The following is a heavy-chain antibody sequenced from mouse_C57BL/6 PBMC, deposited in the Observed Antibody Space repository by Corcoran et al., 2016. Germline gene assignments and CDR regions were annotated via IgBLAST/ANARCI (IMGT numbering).Heavy chain of an antibody. Sequence: QVQLQQSGPELVKPGASVKISCKASGYSFTSYYIHWVKQRPGQGLEWIGWIYPGSGNTKYNEKFKGKATLTADTSSSTDYMQLSSLTSEDSAVYYCARSRDGYYVGAMDYWGQGTSVTVSS. D-gene: IGHD2-3*01. CDR2: IYPGSGNT. CDR3: ARSRDGYYVGAMDY. V-gene: IGHV1-66*01. CDR1: GYSFTSYY. J-gene: IGHJ4*01.